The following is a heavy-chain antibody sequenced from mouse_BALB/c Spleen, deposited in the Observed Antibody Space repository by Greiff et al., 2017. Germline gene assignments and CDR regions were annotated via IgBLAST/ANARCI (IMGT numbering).Heavy chain of an antibody. D-gene: IGHD1-1*01. J-gene: IGHJ3*01. V-gene: IGHV3-6*02. CDR3: ARGGDYYGSSYDWAY. CDR1: GYSITSGYY. Sequence: VQLKESGPGLVKPSQSLSLTCSVTGYSITSGYYWNWIRQFPGNKLEWMGYISYDGSNNYNPSLKNRISITRDTSKNQFFLKLNSVTTEDTATYYCARGGDYYGSSYDWAYWGQGTLVTVSA. CDR2: ISYDGSN.